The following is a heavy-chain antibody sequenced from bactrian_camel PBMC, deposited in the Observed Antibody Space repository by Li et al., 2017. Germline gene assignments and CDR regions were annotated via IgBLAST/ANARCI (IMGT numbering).Heavy chain of an antibody. D-gene: IGHD1*01. Sequence: QLVESGGGSVQAGGSLRLSYVLSGDTFGSYYMAWFRKEREAVAAIDSAGSATYSASVAGRFTISRDNAQNTLYLEMNNLKPEDSAMYYCAADTVNLQMARWYTYWGQGTQVTVS. CDR3: AADTVNLQMARWYTY. CDR2: IDSAGSA. V-gene: IGHV3S55*01. CDR1: GDTFGSYY. J-gene: IGHJ4*01.